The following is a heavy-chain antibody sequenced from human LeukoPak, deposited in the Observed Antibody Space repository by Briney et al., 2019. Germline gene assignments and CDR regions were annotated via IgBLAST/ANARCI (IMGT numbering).Heavy chain of an antibody. J-gene: IGHJ4*02. CDR3: ARDNRDYYDSSGSKNYFDY. D-gene: IGHD3-22*01. CDR1: GGSISSGSYY. CDR2: IYTSGST. Sequence: SETLSLTCTVSGGSISSGSYYWSWIRQPAGKGLEWIGRIYTSGSTNYSPSLKSRVTISVDTSKNQFSLKLSSVTAADTAVYYCARDNRDYYDSSGSKNYFDYWGQGTLVTVSS. V-gene: IGHV4-61*02.